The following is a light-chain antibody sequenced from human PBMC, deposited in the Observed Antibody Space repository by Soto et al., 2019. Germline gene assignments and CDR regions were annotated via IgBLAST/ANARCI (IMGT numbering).Light chain of an antibody. Sequence: DIQMTQFPSSLSASVGDRVTITCRASQSISYYLNWYQQKPGKAPNLLIYGASSLQRGVPSRFIGSRGETDCPLTLSSLQPEDFATFFCQQRYIRPYTFGPGTRVHMK. CDR3: QQRYIRPYT. CDR1: QSISYY. CDR2: GAS. V-gene: IGKV1-39*01. J-gene: IGKJ3*01.